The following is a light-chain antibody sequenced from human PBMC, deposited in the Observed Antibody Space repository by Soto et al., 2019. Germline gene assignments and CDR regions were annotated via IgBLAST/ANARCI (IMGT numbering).Light chain of an antibody. CDR1: QSIRSW. V-gene: IGKV1-5*03. CDR3: KQYNSYST. CDR2: KAS. J-gene: IGKJ1*01. Sequence: DIQMTQSPSTLSASVGDIVTITCRSSQSIRSWLSWYQQKPGKAPKLLIYKASSFDSGVPSRFSGSRYGAEFTLTICSLQPDNYATDYCKQYNSYSTFGQGIKVQIK.